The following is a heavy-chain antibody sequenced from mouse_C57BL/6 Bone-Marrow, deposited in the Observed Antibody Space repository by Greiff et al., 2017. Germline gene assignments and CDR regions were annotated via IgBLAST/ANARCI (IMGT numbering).Heavy chain of an antibody. CDR3: ARYEHYYGSSSSSYWYFDV. CDR2: IRNKANGYTT. CDR1: GFTFTDYY. Sequence: EVKLMESGGGLVQPGGSLSLSCAASGFTFTDYYMSWVRQPPGKALEWLGFIRNKANGYTTEYSASVKGRFTISRDNSQSILYLQMNALRAEDSATYYCARYEHYYGSSSSSYWYFDVWGTGTTVTVSS. V-gene: IGHV7-3*01. J-gene: IGHJ1*03. D-gene: IGHD1-1*01.